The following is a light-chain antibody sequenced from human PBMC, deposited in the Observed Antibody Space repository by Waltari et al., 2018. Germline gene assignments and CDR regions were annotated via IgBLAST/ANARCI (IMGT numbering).Light chain of an antibody. CDR1: PSNIESNT. CDR2: SNN. Sequence: QSVLTQPPSASGTPGQRITVPCSGSPSNIESNTVTWYQQLPGRAPKLLLYSNNGRPSGVSDRFSGSKSGMSASLAISGLQSEDEADYYCASWDDRLNGFVFGTGTKVTV. CDR3: ASWDDRLNGFV. V-gene: IGLV1-44*01. J-gene: IGLJ1*01.